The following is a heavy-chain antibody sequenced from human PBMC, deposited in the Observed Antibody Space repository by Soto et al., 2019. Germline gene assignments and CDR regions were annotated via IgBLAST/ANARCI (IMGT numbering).Heavy chain of an antibody. CDR3: ARTTYYYATTPAFDI. Sequence: ASVKVSCKASGGTFSSYAISWVRQAPVQVLEWMVGIIPIFGTANYAQKFQGRVTITADESTSTAYMELSSLRYEDTAVYYCARTTYYYATTPAFDIWGQGTMVTVSS. CDR2: IIPIFGTA. V-gene: IGHV1-69*13. D-gene: IGHD3-10*01. J-gene: IGHJ3*02. CDR1: GGTFSSYA.